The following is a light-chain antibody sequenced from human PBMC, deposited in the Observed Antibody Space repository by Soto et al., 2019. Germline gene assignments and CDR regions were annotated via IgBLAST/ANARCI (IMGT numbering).Light chain of an antibody. CDR3: QQYGSSPPMYT. Sequence: IVLTQSPGTLSLSPGERATLSCRASQSVASRALAWYQRKPGQAPRLLMYSASKRATGIPDRFSGSGSGTDFTLTISRLEPEDFAVYYCQQYGSSPPMYTFGQGTKLEIK. J-gene: IGKJ2*01. CDR1: QSVASRA. CDR2: SAS. V-gene: IGKV3-20*01.